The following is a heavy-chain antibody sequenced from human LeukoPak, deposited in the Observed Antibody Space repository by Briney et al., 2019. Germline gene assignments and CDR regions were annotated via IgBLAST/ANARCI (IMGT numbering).Heavy chain of an antibody. D-gene: IGHD3-3*01. CDR2: INPNSGGT. V-gene: IGHV1-2*02. CDR1: GYTFTGYY. CDR3: ARDNPYDFWSGSSYYFDY. Sequence: GASVKVSCKASGYTFTGYYMHWVRQAPGQGLEWMGWINPNSGGTNYAQKFQGRATITRDTSMTTAYMELSSLRSDDTAVYYCARDNPYDFWSGSSYYFDYWGQGTLVTVSS. J-gene: IGHJ4*02.